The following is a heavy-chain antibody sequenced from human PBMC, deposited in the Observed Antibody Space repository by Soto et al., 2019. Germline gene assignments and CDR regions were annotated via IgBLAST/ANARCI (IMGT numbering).Heavy chain of an antibody. CDR3: ARGDSSSSHFDY. CDR2: INHSGST. Sequence: QVQLQQWGAGLLKPSETLSLTCAVYGGSFSGYYWSWIRQPPGKGLEWIGEINHSGSTNYNPSLKSRXXIXVXXSKNQFSLKLSSVTAADTAVYYCARGDSSSSHFDYWGQGTLVTVSS. D-gene: IGHD6-13*01. J-gene: IGHJ4*02. CDR1: GGSFSGYY. V-gene: IGHV4-34*01.